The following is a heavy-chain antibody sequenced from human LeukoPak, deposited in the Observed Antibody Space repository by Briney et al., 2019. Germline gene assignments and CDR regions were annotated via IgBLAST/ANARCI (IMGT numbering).Heavy chain of an antibody. V-gene: IGHV1-2*02. CDR3: ARFLIGTKYYFDY. CDR1: GYTFSDYY. D-gene: IGHD1-7*01. J-gene: IGHJ4*02. Sequence: ASVKVSCKASGYTFSDYYIHWVRQAPGHGLEWMGWINPKNGGTVYAQRFQGRVTMTRDTSISTAYMELSRLSFDDTAVYYCARFLIGTKYYFDYWGQGTLVTVSS. CDR2: INPKNGGT.